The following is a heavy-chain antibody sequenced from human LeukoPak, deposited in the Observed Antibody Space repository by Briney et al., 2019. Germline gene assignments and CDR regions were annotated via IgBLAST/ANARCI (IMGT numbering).Heavy chain of an antibody. CDR3: ARRSGIAVAGAFDY. D-gene: IGHD6-19*01. J-gene: IGHJ4*02. CDR1: GGSISSYY. CDR2: IYYSGST. V-gene: IGHV4-39*01. Sequence: PSETLSLTCTVSGGSISSYYWGWIRQPPGKGLEWIGSIYYSGSTYHNPSLKSRVTISVDTSKNQFSLKLSSVTAADTAVYYCARRSGIAVAGAFDYWGQGTLVTVSS.